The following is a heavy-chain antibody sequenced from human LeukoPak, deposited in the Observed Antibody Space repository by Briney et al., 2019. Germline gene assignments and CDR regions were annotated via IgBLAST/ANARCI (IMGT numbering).Heavy chain of an antibody. CDR3: ARDGIEMATTVYYYYGMDV. J-gene: IGHJ6*02. CDR1: GFTFSSYG. Sequence: GRSLRLSCAASGFTFSSYGMHWVRQAPGKGLEWVAVIWYDGSNKYYADSVKGRFTISKDNSKNTLHLQMNSLRAEDTAVYYCARDGIEMATTVYYYYGMDVWGQGTTVTASS. V-gene: IGHV3-33*01. D-gene: IGHD5-24*01. CDR2: IWYDGSNK.